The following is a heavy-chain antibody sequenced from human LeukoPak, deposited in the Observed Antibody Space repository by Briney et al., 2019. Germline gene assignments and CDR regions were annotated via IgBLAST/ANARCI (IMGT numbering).Heavy chain of an antibody. CDR1: GFTFSSYS. D-gene: IGHD2-21*02. CDR2: IYSAGST. J-gene: IGHJ3*02. CDR3: ARGRRDCSGDCYVAFDI. V-gene: IGHV3-53*01. Sequence: GGSLRLSCTASGFTFSSYSLNWVRQAPGKGLEWVSVIYSAGSTYYADSVKGRFTISRDNSKNTLFLQMNSLRAEDTAVYYCARGRRDCSGDCYVAFDIWGQGTMVTVSS.